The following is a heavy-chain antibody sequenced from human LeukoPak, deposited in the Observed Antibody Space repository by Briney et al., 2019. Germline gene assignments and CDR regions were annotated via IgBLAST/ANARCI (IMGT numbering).Heavy chain of an antibody. D-gene: IGHD6-19*01. V-gene: IGHV3-7*03. CDR3: VRDDSSGWYYFDY. Sequence: GGSLRLSCAASGFTFSSYWMSWVRQAPGKGREWVANIKQDGSEKHYVDSVKGRFTISRDNAKSSLYLQMNSLRDEDTAVYYCVRDDSSGWYYFDYWGQGILVTVSS. CDR2: IKQDGSEK. J-gene: IGHJ4*02. CDR1: GFTFSSYW.